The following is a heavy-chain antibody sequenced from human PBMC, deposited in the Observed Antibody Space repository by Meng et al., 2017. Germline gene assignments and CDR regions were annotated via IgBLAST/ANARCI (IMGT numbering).Heavy chain of an antibody. J-gene: IGHJ4*02. CDR1: VGSISSYY. CDR2: IYYSGST. D-gene: IGHD3-3*01. V-gene: IGHV4-59*01. CDR3: ARGYDFWSGQYYFDY. Sequence: VPLSEAGPRLATPSENLPLTDTVCVGSISSYYWSWITQPTGKGLEWIVYIYYSGSTNYNPSLKSRVTISVDTSKNQFSLKLSSVTAADTAVYYCARGYDFWSGQYYFDYWGQGTLVTVSS.